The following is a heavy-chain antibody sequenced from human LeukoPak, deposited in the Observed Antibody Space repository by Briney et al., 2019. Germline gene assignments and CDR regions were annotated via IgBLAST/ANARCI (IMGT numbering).Heavy chain of an antibody. CDR3: AREPTSMGSDY. V-gene: IGHV3-21*01. Sequence: SGGSLRLSCAASGFTFSSYWMHWVRQAPGKGLEWVSSISDSSTYIYYTDSVKGRFTISRDNAKNSLYLQMNSLRADDAAVYYCAREPTSMGSDYWGQGTLVTVSS. J-gene: IGHJ4*02. CDR2: ISDSSTYI. CDR1: GFTFSSYW. D-gene: IGHD5-18*01.